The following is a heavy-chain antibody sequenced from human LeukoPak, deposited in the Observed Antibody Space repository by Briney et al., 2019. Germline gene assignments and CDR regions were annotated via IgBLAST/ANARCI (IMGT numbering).Heavy chain of an antibody. CDR3: ARVRYYYDSSGYCLGY. Sequence: ASVKVSCKASGYTFTGYYMHWVRQAPGQGLEWMGWINPNSGGTNYAQKFQGRVTMTRDTSISTAYMELSRLRSDDTAVYYCARVRYYYDSSGYCLGYWGQGTLSPSPQ. V-gene: IGHV1-2*02. D-gene: IGHD3-22*01. J-gene: IGHJ4*02. CDR2: INPNSGGT. CDR1: GYTFTGYY.